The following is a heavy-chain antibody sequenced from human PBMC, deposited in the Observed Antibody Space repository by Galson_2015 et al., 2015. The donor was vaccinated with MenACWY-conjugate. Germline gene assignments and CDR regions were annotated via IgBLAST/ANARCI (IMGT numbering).Heavy chain of an antibody. V-gene: IGHV4-39*07. CDR3: ARDGQRWSPFYFDF. D-gene: IGHD2-15*01. CDR2: IYQSGST. CDR1: GGFIRGSPYY. J-gene: IGHJ4*02. Sequence: SETLSLTCTVSGGFIRGSPYYWGWIRQPPGQGLEWIGSIYQSGSTFYNPSLKSRVTMSIDTPKNQFSLRLSYVTAADTAFYYCARDGQRWSPFYFDFWGQGTLVTVSS.